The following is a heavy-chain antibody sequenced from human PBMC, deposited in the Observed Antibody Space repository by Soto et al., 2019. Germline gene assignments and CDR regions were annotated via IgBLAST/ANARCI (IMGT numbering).Heavy chain of an antibody. D-gene: IGHD6-19*01. CDR1: GYTFTSYY. CDR3: ALVQWLVPGRRYFDY. J-gene: IGHJ4*02. Sequence: GASVKVSCKASGYTFTSYYMHWVLQAPGQGLEWVGWISAYNGNTNYAQKLQGRVTMTTDTSTSTAYMELRSLRSDDTAVYYCALVQWLVPGRRYFDYWGQGTLVTVSS. CDR2: ISAYNGNT. V-gene: IGHV1-18*04.